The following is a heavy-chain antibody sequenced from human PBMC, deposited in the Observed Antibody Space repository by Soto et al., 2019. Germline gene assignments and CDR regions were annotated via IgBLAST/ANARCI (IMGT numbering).Heavy chain of an antibody. J-gene: IGHJ6*02. CDR1: GFTFSSYG. CDR2: ISYDGSNK. CDR3: AKDKGYGGSGGSCYLYYYYYGMDV. Sequence: QVQLVESGGGVVQPGRSLRLSCAASGFTFSSYGMHWVRQAPGKGLEWVAVISYDGSNKYYADSVKGRFTISRDNSKNTLYLQVNSLGGEDTALYYCAKDKGYGGSGGSCYLYYYYYGMDVWGQGSTVTVSS. V-gene: IGHV3-30*18. D-gene: IGHD2-15*01.